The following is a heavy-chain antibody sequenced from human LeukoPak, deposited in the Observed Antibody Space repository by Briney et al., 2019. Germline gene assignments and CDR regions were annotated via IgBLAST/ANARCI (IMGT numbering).Heavy chain of an antibody. V-gene: IGHV3-48*01. CDR3: ARVRASVDY. CDR2: ISSSSSTI. D-gene: IGHD3-16*01. J-gene: IGHJ4*02. Sequence: AGGSLRLSCAASGFTFSSYSMNWVRQAPGKGLEWVSYISSSSSTIYYADPVKGRFTISRDNAKNSLYLQMNSLRAEDTAVYYCARVRASVDYWGQGTLVTVSS. CDR1: GFTFSSYS.